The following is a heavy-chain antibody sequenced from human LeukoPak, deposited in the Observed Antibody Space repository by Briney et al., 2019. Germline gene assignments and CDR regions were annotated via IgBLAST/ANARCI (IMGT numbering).Heavy chain of an antibody. Sequence: GGALRLSCAASGFTFRDYYMSWIHQAPGKGLDWVSYISSSSSYTNYADSVKGRFTISRDNAKNSLYLQMNSLRAEDTAVYYCARVGGSGSVGYWGQGTLVTVSS. CDR1: GFTFRDYY. D-gene: IGHD3-10*01. V-gene: IGHV3-11*05. CDR3: ARVGGSGSVGY. J-gene: IGHJ4*02. CDR2: ISSSSSYT.